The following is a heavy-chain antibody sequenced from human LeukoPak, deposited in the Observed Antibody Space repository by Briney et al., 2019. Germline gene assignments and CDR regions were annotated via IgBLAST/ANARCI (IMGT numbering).Heavy chain of an antibody. Sequence: PGGSLRLSCAASGFTFSSYEMNWVRQAPGKGLEWVSYISSSGSTIYYADSVKGRFTISRDNAKNSLYLQMNSLRAEDTAVYYCARDNWFGESTALYYFDYWGQGTLVTVSS. J-gene: IGHJ4*02. CDR1: GFTFSSYE. CDR2: ISSSGSTI. CDR3: ARDNWFGESTALYYFDY. D-gene: IGHD3-10*01. V-gene: IGHV3-48*03.